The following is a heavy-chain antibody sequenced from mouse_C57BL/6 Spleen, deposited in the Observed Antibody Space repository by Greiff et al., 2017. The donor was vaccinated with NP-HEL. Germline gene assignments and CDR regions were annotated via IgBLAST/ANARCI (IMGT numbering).Heavy chain of an antibody. V-gene: IGHV14-4*01. CDR1: GFNIKDDY. Sequence: VQLQQSGAELVRPGASVKLSCTASGFNIKDDYMHWVKQRPEQGREWIGGIDPENGDTEYASKFQGKATITAATSSNTAYLQRSSLTSEDTAVYYCTTHYSNYVPLAYWGQGTLVTVSA. CDR3: TTHYSNYVPLAY. CDR2: IDPENGDT. D-gene: IGHD2-5*01. J-gene: IGHJ3*01.